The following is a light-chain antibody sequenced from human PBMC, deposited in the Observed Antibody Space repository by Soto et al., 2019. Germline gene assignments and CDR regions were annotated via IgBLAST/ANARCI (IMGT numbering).Light chain of an antibody. V-gene: IGLV2-14*01. CDR3: FSFTTTSTHV. Sequence: QSVLTQPASVSGSPGQSITISCTGTSSDLGGYNFVSWYXXHXGKAXXXXXXXVXNXPSAVSNRFSGSKSGNTASLTISGLQAEDEAEYFCFSFTTTSTHVFVTGTKGTGL. CDR1: SSDLGGYNF. J-gene: IGLJ1*01. CDR2: XVX.